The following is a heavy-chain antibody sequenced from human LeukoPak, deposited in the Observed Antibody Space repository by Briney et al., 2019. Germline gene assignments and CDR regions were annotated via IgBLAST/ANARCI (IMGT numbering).Heavy chain of an antibody. V-gene: IGHV4-38-2*01. CDR1: GYSISSGCY. J-gene: IGHJ6*03. D-gene: IGHD2-21*02. CDR2: IYHSGST. Sequence: SETLSLTCAVSGYSISSGCYWGWIRPPPGKGLEWIGSIYHSGSTYYNPSLKSPGTISVDSSESKYSLKLSSVTAADTAVYYCARHEGVTDGLGYYCYYMDVWGKGTTVTVSS. CDR3: ARHEGVTDGLGYYCYYMDV.